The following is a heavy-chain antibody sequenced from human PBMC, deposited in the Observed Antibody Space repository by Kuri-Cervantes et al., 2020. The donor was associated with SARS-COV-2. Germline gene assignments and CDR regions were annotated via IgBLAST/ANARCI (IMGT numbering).Heavy chain of an antibody. Sequence: GGSLRLSCAASGFTFSSYWMHWVRQAPGKGLVWVSRINSDGSSTSYADSVKGRFTISRDNSKNTLDLQINSLRGEDTAVYYCARALYSSYVYFDLWGRGTLVTVSS. CDR2: INSDGSST. CDR3: ARALYSSYVYFDL. J-gene: IGHJ2*01. V-gene: IGHV3-74*01. CDR1: GFTFSSYW. D-gene: IGHD4-11*01.